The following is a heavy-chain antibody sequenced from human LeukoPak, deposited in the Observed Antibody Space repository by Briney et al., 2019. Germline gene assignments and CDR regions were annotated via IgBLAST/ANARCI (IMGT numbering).Heavy chain of an antibody. D-gene: IGHD3-9*01. Sequence: SETLSLTCIVSGVSISSYSWNWIRQSPGKGLEWVGYFSNRGTTSYNPSLKSRVTISVDTSKNQFSLKLSSVTAADTAVYYCARRDDILTGQGGGGYFDYWGQGTLVTVSS. CDR1: GVSISSYS. J-gene: IGHJ4*02. V-gene: IGHV4-59*08. CDR3: ARRDDILTGQGGGGYFDY. CDR2: FSNRGTT.